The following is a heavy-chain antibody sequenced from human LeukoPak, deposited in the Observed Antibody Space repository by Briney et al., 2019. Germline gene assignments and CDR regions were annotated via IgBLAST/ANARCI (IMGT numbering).Heavy chain of an antibody. CDR1: GFTFSSYG. CDR2: ISYDGSNK. J-gene: IGHJ4*02. V-gene: IGHV3-30*03. Sequence: PGGSLRLSCAASGFTFSSYGMHWVRQAPGKGLEWVAVISYDGSNKYYADSVKGRFTISRDNSKNTLYLQMNSLRAEDTAVYYCASLELLGGGYWGQGTLVTVSS. D-gene: IGHD1-26*01. CDR3: ASLELLGGGY.